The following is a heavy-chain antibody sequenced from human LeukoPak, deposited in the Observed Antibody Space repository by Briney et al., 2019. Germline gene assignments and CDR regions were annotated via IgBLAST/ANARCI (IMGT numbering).Heavy chain of an antibody. J-gene: IGHJ4*02. CDR1: GFTFSSYE. Sequence: GGSLRLSCAASGFTFSSYETNWVRQAPGKGLEWVSYISSSGSTIYYADSVKGRFTISRDNAKNSLYLQMNSLRAEDTAVYYCARDYMITFGGVIVRGRYFDYWGQGTLVTVSS. CDR2: ISSSGSTI. V-gene: IGHV3-48*03. D-gene: IGHD3-16*02. CDR3: ARDYMITFGGVIVRGRYFDY.